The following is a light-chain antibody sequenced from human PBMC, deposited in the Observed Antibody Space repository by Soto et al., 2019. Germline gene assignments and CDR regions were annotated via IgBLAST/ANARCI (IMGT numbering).Light chain of an antibody. CDR2: GNS. CDR1: SSNIGAGYD. CDR3: QSYVSSLRGSV. J-gene: IGLJ3*02. Sequence: QSVLTQPPSVSGAPGQRVTISCTGSSSNIGAGYDVHWYQQRPGTAPKLLIYGNSNRPSGVPDRFAGSKSGTSASLAITGIQAEDEAEYYCQSYVSSLRGSVFGGGTKLT. V-gene: IGLV1-40*01.